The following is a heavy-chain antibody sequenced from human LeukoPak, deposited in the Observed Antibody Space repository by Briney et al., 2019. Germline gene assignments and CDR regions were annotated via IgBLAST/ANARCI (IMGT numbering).Heavy chain of an antibody. V-gene: IGHV3-7*05. D-gene: IGHD2-8*01. Sequence: GGSLRLSCSASGFTFSSYWLAWVRQAPGKGLEWVANIKHDGSEEYYVDSVKGRFTISRDNAKNSLYLQMKSLRAEDTAVYHCARHYCSNGVCFDSWGQGTLVTVSS. CDR2: IKHDGSEE. J-gene: IGHJ5*01. CDR1: GFTFSSYW. CDR3: ARHYCSNGVCFDS.